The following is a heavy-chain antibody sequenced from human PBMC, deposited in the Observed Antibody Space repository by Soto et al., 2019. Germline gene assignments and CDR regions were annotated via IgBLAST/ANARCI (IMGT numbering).Heavy chain of an antibody. Sequence: GGSLRLSCAASGFPLGYFGVRWLRQAPGKGLEWVAVISHDGSDKFYADSVKARFTISRDNSKNTLYLQMNSLRAEDTAVYYCARDWGLYDYYGMDVWGQGTTVTVSS. J-gene: IGHJ6*02. D-gene: IGHD3-16*01. CDR1: GFPLGYFG. CDR2: ISHDGSDK. CDR3: ARDWGLYDYYGMDV. V-gene: IGHV3-30*03.